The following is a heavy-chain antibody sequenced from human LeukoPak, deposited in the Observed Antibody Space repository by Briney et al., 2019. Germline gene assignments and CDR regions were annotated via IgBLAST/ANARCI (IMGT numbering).Heavy chain of an antibody. V-gene: IGHV3-53*01. CDR1: GFTVSSNY. D-gene: IGHD3-22*01. CDR2: IYSGGST. Sequence: GGSLRLSCAASGFTVSSNYMSWVRQAPGKGLEWVSVIYSGGSTYYADSVKGRITISRDNAKNSLYLQMNSLRAEDTAVYYCARDLDSSAYYQGFDYWGQGTLVTVSS. J-gene: IGHJ4*02. CDR3: ARDLDSSAYYQGFDY.